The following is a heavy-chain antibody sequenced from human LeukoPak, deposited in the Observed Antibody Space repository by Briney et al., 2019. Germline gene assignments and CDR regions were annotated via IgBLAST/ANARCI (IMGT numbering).Heavy chain of an antibody. Sequence: ASVNVSCKASGGTFSSYAISWVRQAPGQGLEWMGGIIPIFGTANYAQKFQGRVTITAVESTSTAYMELSSLRSEDTAVYYCARDQRGSGSYRRDLNYWGQGTLVTVSS. CDR1: GGTFSSYA. J-gene: IGHJ4*02. D-gene: IGHD3-10*01. V-gene: IGHV1-69*13. CDR2: IIPIFGTA. CDR3: ARDQRGSGSYRRDLNY.